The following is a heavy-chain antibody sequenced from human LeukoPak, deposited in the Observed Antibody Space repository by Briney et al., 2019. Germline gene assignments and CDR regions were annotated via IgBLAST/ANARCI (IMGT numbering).Heavy chain of an antibody. J-gene: IGHJ5*02. CDR3: ARGPGVLSRGDWFDP. V-gene: IGHV1-69*04. CDR1: GGTFSSYA. D-gene: IGHD3-10*01. Sequence: AWVKVSCKASGGTFSSYAISWVRQAPGQGLEWIGRIIPILGIANYAQKFQGTVTITADKSTSTAYMELSSLRSQDTAVYYCARGPGVLSRGDWFDPWGQGTLVTVSS. CDR2: IIPILGIA.